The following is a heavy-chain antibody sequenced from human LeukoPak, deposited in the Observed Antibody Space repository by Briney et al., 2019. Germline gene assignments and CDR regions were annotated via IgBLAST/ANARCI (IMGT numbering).Heavy chain of an antibody. J-gene: IGHJ4*02. CDR1: GFTFSGSA. CDR2: IRTKPNNYAT. CDR3: THIAAAGPGY. Sequence: PGGSLRLSCAASGFTFSGSAMHWVRQASGKGLEGVGRIRTKPNNYATAYAASVEGRFTISRDDSQNTAYLQMNSLKTEDTAVYYCTHIAAAGPGYWGQGTLVTVSS. V-gene: IGHV3-73*01. D-gene: IGHD6-13*01.